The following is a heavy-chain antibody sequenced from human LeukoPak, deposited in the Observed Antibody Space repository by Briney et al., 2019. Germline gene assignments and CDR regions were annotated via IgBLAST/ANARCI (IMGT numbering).Heavy chain of an antibody. Sequence: SETLSLTCTVSGGSISRSSYYWGWIRQPPGKGLEWIGSIYYTGSAYYIPSLKSRVTISVDTSKNQFSLKLSSVTAADTAVYYCAREGAGYSSSWSNWFDPWGQGTLVTVSS. CDR3: AREGAGYSSSWSNWFDP. CDR1: GGSISRSSYY. D-gene: IGHD6-13*01. CDR2: IYYTGSA. J-gene: IGHJ5*02. V-gene: IGHV4-39*07.